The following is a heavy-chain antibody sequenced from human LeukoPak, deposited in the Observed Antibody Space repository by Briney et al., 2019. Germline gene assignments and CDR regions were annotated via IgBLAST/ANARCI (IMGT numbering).Heavy chain of an antibody. CDR2: INHNGNVN. D-gene: IGHD3-16*01. J-gene: IGHJ6*02. CDR1: GFTFSSYW. CDR3: ARGGGLDV. Sequence: GGSLRLSRAASGFTFSSYWMNWARQAPGKGLEWVASINHNGNVNYYVDSVKGRFTISRDNAKNSLYLQMSNLRAEDTAVYFCARGGGLDVWGQGATVTVSS. V-gene: IGHV3-7*03.